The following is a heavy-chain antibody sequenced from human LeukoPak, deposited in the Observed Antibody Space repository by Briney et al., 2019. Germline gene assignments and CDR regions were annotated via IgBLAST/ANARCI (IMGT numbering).Heavy chain of an antibody. D-gene: IGHD2-15*01. CDR3: ARPHLYCSGGSCSDAFDI. CDR1: GGSVSAYY. Sequence: SSETLSLTCAVYGGSVSAYYWNWIRQPPGKGLEWIGEIDHSGSTNYNPSLKSRITISVDTSKNQFSLKLSSVTAADTAVYYCARPHLYCSGGSCSDAFDIWGQGTMVTVSS. J-gene: IGHJ3*02. V-gene: IGHV4-34*01. CDR2: IDHSGST.